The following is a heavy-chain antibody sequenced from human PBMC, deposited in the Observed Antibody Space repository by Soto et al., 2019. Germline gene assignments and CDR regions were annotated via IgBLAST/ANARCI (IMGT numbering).Heavy chain of an antibody. CDR1: GYIFVNYG. CDR3: VMVDNYVTPTPQDV. V-gene: IGHV1-18*01. D-gene: IGHD3-16*01. Sequence: QVQLVQSGDEVKKPGASVKVSCMASGYIFVNYGIAWVRQAPGQGLEWMGWISPYTGNTHSATQVQGRLTMTTDTSTSTAYMDLGSLTSDDTAVYYCVMVDNYVTPTPQDVWGQGTTVTVSS. J-gene: IGHJ6*02. CDR2: ISPYTGNT.